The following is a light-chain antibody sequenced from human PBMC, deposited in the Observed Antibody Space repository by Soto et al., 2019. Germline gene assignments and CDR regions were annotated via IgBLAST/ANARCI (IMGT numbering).Light chain of an antibody. CDR2: AAS. CDR3: QQSYSAPYT. J-gene: IGKJ2*01. V-gene: IGKV1-39*01. Sequence: DLQMTQSPSSLSASVGDRVTITCRASQSITNRLNWYQQKPGKAPKLLIYAASSFQSGVPSRFSGSGDGTDFTLTISSLQPEDFATYFCQQSYSAPYTFGQGTKLEIK. CDR1: QSITNR.